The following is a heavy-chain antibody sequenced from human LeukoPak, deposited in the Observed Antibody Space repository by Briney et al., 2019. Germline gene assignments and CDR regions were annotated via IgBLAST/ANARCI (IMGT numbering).Heavy chain of an antibody. CDR3: ERDPSEYKWQRGWYRDF. Sequence: GGSLRLSCAASGFTFSSYTMKWVRQAPGKGLEWVSSISSSSTTIYDADSGKGRFTISRDNAKNSLYLQMNSLRAEDTAVYYCERDPSEYKWQRGWYRDFWGQGSQVTVSS. V-gene: IGHV3-21*01. J-gene: IGHJ4*02. CDR1: GFTFSSYT. D-gene: IGHD6-19*01. CDR2: ISSSSTTI.